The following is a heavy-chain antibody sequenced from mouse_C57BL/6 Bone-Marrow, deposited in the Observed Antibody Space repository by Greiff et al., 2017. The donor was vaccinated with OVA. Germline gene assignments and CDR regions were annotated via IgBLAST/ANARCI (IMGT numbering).Heavy chain of an antibody. CDR1: GFTFSNYW. CDR3: TGGHPFAY. Sequence: EVMLVESGGGLVQPGGSMKLSCVASGFTFSNYWMNWVRQSPEKGLEWVAQIRLKSDNYATDYAESVKGRFTISRDDSKSSVYLQMNNLRAEDTGIYYCTGGHPFAYWGQGTLVTVSA. CDR2: IRLKSDNYAT. J-gene: IGHJ3*01. D-gene: IGHD3-1*01. V-gene: IGHV6-3*01.